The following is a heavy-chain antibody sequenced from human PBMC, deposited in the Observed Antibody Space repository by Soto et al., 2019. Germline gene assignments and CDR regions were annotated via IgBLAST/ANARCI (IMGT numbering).Heavy chain of an antibody. CDR3: AKDLYSSETSTYSCGMDV. V-gene: IGHV3-30*18. CDR2: ISYDGSNK. J-gene: IGHJ6*02. D-gene: IGHD2-21*01. CDR1: GFAFSRYG. Sequence: GGSLRLSCAASGFAFSRYGIHWVRQAPGKXLEWVAVISYDGSNKFYADSVKGRFTISRDNSKNTLYLQINSLRAEDTAVYYCAKDLYSSETSTYSCGMDVWGQGTTVTVSS.